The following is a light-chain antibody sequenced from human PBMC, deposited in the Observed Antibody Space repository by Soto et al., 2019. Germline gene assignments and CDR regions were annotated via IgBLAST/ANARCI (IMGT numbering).Light chain of an antibody. CDR2: EVT. J-gene: IGLJ1*01. V-gene: IGLV2-8*01. Sequence: QSALAQPPSASGSPGQSVTISCTGTSSDVGDNYVSWYQQHLGKAPKLIIYEVTLLPSGFPDRFSGFKSGNTASVTVSVLQADDEAYYYSSEYAGSNTFVFGTGTQLTVL. CDR1: SSDVGDNY. CDR3: SEYAGSNTFV.